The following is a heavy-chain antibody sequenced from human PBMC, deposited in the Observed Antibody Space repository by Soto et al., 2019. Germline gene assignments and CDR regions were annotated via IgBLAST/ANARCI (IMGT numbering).Heavy chain of an antibody. J-gene: IGHJ4*02. Sequence: ASETLSLTCAVSGGSISSSNWWSWIRQPPGKGLEWIWFIYSSGSTKYNPSLKSRVTISVDTSKNQFSLNLNSVTAADTAVYYCASDSGYWGQGTLVTVSS. CDR2: IYSSGST. CDR1: GGSISSSNW. V-gene: IGHV4-61*01. CDR3: ASDSGY.